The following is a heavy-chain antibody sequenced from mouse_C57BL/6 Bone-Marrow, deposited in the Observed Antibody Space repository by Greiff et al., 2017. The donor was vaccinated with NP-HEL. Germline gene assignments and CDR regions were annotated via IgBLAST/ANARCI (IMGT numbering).Heavy chain of an antibody. J-gene: IGHJ1*03. D-gene: IGHD1-1*01. Sequence: EVKVVESGPELVKPGASVKISCKASGYSFTGYYMNWVKQSPEKSLEWIGEINPSTGGTTYNQKFKAKATLTVDKSSSTAYMQLKSLTSEDSAVYYCARGDYGSSPYWYFDVWGTGTTVTVSS. CDR3: ARGDYGSSPYWYFDV. CDR1: GYSFTGYY. V-gene: IGHV1-42*01. CDR2: INPSTGGT.